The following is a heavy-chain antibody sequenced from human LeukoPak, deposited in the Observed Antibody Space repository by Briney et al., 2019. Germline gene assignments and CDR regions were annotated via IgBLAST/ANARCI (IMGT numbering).Heavy chain of an antibody. CDR2: INHSGST. CDR3: ARTNTGFRRIWDWFDP. D-gene: IGHD1-14*01. J-gene: IGHJ5*02. V-gene: IGHV4-34*01. Sequence: SETLSLTCAVYGGSFSGYYWSWIRQPPGKGLEWIGEINHSGSTNYNPSLKSRVTISVDTSKNQFSLKLSSVTAADTAVYYCARTNTGFRRIWDWFDPWGQGTLVTVSS. CDR1: GGSFSGYY.